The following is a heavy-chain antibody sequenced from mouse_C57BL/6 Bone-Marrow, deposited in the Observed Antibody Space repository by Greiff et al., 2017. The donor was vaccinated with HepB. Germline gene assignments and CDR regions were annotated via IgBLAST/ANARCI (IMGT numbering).Heavy chain of an antibody. J-gene: IGHJ2*01. CDR3: TLVRSY. Sequence: VQLKESGAELVRPGASVKLSCTASGFNIKDDYMHWVKQRPEQGLEWIGWIDPENGDTKYDSKFQGKATITADTSSNTAYLQLSSLTSEYTAVYYCTLVRSYWGQGTTLTVSS. V-gene: IGHV14-4*01. CDR2: IDPENGDT. CDR1: GFNIKDDY. D-gene: IGHD1-1*01.